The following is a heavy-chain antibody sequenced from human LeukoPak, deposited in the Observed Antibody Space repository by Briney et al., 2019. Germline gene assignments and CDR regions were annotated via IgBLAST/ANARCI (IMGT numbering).Heavy chain of an antibody. CDR2: ITTGSSYI. J-gene: IGHJ5*02. CDR3: ATDPDDYGSGSAGWFDP. V-gene: IGHV3-21*06. D-gene: IGHD3-10*01. Sequence: GGSLRLSGAASGFSFSDYSMNWVRQAPGKGLEGVSSITTGSSYIYYADSVKGRFTISRDNAKNSLYLQMSSLRVEDTAVYFCATDPDDYGSGSAGWFDPWGQGTLVTVSS. CDR1: GFSFSDYS.